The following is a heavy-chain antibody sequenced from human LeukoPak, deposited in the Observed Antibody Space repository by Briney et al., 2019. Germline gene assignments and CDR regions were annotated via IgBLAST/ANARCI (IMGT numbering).Heavy chain of an antibody. CDR1: GFTFSSYW. D-gene: IGHD2-8*02. CDR2: IFPSGGEI. CDR3: ATYRQVLLPFES. Sequence: PGGSLRLSCAASGFTFSSYWMSWVRQAPGKGLEWVSSIFPSGGEIHYADSVRGRFTISRDNSKSTLSLQMNSLRAEDTAIYYCATYRQVLLPFESWGQGTLVIVSS. V-gene: IGHV3-23*01. J-gene: IGHJ4*02.